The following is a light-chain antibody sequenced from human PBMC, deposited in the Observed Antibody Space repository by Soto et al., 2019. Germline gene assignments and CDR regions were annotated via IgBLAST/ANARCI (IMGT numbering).Light chain of an antibody. J-gene: IGKJ4*01. Sequence: DIQLTQSPSFLSASVGDRVTITCRASQGIRSYLAWYQQKPGKAPKLLIYAASTLESGDPSRFSGSGSGTEFTLTSSSLQPEDFATYYCQQLNSYPLTFGGGTKVEIK. V-gene: IGKV1-9*01. CDR1: QGIRSY. CDR3: QQLNSYPLT. CDR2: AAS.